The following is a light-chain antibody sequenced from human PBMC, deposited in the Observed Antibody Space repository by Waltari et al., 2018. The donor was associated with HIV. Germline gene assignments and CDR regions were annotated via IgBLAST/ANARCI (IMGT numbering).Light chain of an antibody. CDR3: QSYDRSLSVV. V-gene: IGLV1-40*01. Sequence: QSVLTQPPSVSGAPGQRVSISCTGSSSNIGAGYDVHWYQQLPGTAPKLRVFINHNRPSGVPDRFSGSKSGTSASLAITGLQPEDEAHYYCQSYDRSLSVVFGGGTKLTVL. J-gene: IGLJ2*01. CDR2: INH. CDR1: SSNIGAGYD.